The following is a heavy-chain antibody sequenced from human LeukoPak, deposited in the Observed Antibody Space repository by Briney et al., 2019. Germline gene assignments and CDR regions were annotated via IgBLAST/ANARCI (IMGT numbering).Heavy chain of an antibody. D-gene: IGHD1-26*01. CDR1: GYTFTNYD. J-gene: IGHJ5*02. Sequence: ASVKVSCRASGYTFTNYDINWVRQATGQGLEWMGWMNPNSGNTGYAQKFQGRVTMTRNTSISTAYMELSSLRSEDTALYYCASDIARATKGGWFDTWGQGTPVTVSS. CDR2: MNPNSGNT. V-gene: IGHV1-8*01. CDR3: ASDIARATKGGWFDT.